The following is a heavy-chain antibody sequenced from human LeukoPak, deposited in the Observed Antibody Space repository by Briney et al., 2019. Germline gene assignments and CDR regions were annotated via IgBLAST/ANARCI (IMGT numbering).Heavy chain of an antibody. CDR3: ARSIMITFGGVIVITYYFDY. V-gene: IGHV1-3*03. CDR2: INAGNGNT. CDR1: GYMFTSYT. Sequence: ASVKVSCTGSGYMFTSYTISWVRQAPGQRLEWMGWINAGNGNTKYSQEFQGRVTITRDTSASTAYMELSSLRSEDMAVYYCARSIMITFGGVIVITYYFDYWGQGTLVTVSS. J-gene: IGHJ4*02. D-gene: IGHD3-16*02.